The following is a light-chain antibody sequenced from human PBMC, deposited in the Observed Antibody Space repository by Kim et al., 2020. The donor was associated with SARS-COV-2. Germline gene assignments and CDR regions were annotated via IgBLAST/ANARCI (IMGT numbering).Light chain of an antibody. J-gene: IGKJ5*01. CDR2: KVS. V-gene: IGKV2-30*01. CDR1: QSLVYSDGNTY. Sequence: DVVMTQSPLSLPVTLGQPASISCRSSQSLVYSDGNTYLDWFQQRPGQSPRRLIYKVSNRDSGVPDRFSGSGSGTDFTLKISWVEGGGVGVYYCMRGIRSITFGRRARLEI. CDR3: MRGIRSIT.